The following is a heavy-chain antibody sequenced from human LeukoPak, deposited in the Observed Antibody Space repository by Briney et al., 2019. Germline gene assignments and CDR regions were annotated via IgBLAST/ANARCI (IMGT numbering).Heavy chain of an antibody. CDR1: GFTLSSHA. V-gene: IGHV3-23*01. D-gene: IGHD3-16*01. CDR2: IRDNGGRT. CDR3: AKAGGRRVQNAFDI. Sequence: GGSLRLSCAASGFTLSSHAMSWVRQAPGKGLEWVSAIRDNGGRTYYADSVKGRFTVSRDNSKNTLDLQMNSLRAEDTAVYYCAKAGGRRVQNAFDIWGQGTMVTVSS. J-gene: IGHJ3*02.